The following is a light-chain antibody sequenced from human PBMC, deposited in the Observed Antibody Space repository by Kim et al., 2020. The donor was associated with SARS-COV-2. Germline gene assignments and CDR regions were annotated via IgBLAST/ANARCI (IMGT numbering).Light chain of an antibody. CDR1: QSIDTN. CDR2: GAS. V-gene: IGKV3D-15*01. Sequence: VSPGERATLFCWASQSIDTNLAWYQQRPGQAPRLLIYGASTRATGIPARFSGSGSGTDFSLTISYLQSEDFAVYYCQQYDTWPPLTFGEGTKLEI. J-gene: IGKJ4*01. CDR3: QQYDTWPPLT.